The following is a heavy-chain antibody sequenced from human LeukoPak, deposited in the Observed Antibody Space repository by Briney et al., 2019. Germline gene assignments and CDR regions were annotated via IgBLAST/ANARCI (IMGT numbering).Heavy chain of an antibody. CDR3: ARVVISAAGTYYYGMDV. V-gene: IGHV4-30-4*08. CDR2: IYYTGST. J-gene: IGHJ6*02. Sequence: LRLSCAASGFTVSSNYMSWVRQPPGKGLEWIGNIYYTGSTYHNPSLRSRLTISIDTSKIQFTLKLSSVTAADTAVYYCARVVISAAGTYYYGMDVWGQGTTVTVSS. CDR1: GFTVSSNY. D-gene: IGHD6-13*01.